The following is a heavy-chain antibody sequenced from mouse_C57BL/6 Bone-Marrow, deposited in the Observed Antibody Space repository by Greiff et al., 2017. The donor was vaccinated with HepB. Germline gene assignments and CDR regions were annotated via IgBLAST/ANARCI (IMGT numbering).Heavy chain of an antibody. V-gene: IGHV1-54*01. CDR3: ARGGYYYGY. J-gene: IGHJ2*01. CDR1: GYAFTNYL. Sequence: VQLQQSGAELVRPGTSVKVSCKASGYAFTNYLIEWVKQRPGQGLEWIGVINPGSGGTNHNEKFKGKATLTADKSSSTAYMQLSSLTSEDSAVYFCARGGYYYGYWGQGTTLTVSS. D-gene: IGHD1-1*01. CDR2: INPGSGGT.